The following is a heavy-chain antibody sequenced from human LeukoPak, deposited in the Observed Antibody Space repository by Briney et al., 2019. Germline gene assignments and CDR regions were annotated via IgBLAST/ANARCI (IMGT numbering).Heavy chain of an antibody. D-gene: IGHD3-3*01. CDR3: ARTWVGVPSTVLRGFDC. CDR1: GFTFSSYA. J-gene: IGHJ4*02. V-gene: IGHV3-23*01. CDR2: ISGSGGST. Sequence: GGSLRLSCAASGFTFSSYAMSWVRQAPGKGLEWVSGISGSGGSTNYADSVKGRFTISRDNSKNTLYLQMNSLRAEDTAVYYCARTWVGVPSTVLRGFDCWGQGTLVTVSS.